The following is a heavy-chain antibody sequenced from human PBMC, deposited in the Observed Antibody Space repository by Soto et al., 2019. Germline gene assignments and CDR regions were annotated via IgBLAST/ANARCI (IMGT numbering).Heavy chain of an antibody. CDR3: ARDERPLRFLEFDP. Sequence: GGSLRLSCAASGFTVSSNYMSWVRQAPGKGLEWVSVIYSGGSTYYADSVKGRFTISRDNSKNTLYLQMNSLRAEDTAVYYCARDERPLRFLEFDPWGQGTLVTVSS. V-gene: IGHV3-66*01. J-gene: IGHJ5*02. CDR1: GFTVSSNY. CDR2: IYSGGST. D-gene: IGHD3-3*01.